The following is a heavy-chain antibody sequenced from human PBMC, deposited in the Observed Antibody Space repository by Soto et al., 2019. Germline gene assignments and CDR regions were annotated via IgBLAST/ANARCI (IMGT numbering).Heavy chain of an antibody. Sequence: SETLSLTCDVSGDTISTGGYTWAWIRQPPGKALEWIGHIYYSGSPYYNPSLKSRVTISVDTSKNQFSLRLSSVTAADTAVYYCARSVDPWGQGTLVTVSS. J-gene: IGHJ5*02. CDR1: GDTISTGGYT. V-gene: IGHV4-30-2*03. CDR2: IYYSGSP. CDR3: ARSVDP.